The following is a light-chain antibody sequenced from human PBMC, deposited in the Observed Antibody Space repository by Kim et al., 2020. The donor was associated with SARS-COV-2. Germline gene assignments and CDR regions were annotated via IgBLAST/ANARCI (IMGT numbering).Light chain of an antibody. Sequence: PERTAGINDGGTVIGRRSVQGYRKMPGQAPVLVISEDSDRPSGIPERFSGSNSGNTATLTISRVEAGDEADYYCQVWDSSSDHRVVCGGGTQLTVL. CDR2: EDS. V-gene: IGLV3-21*03. CDR1: VIGRRS. J-gene: IGLJ2*01. CDR3: QVWDSSSDHRVV.